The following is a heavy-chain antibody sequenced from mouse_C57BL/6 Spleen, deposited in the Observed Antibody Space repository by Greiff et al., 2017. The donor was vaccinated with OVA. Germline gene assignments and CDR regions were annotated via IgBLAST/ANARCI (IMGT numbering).Heavy chain of an antibody. Sequence: EVQLVESGGGLVKPGGSLKLSCAASGFTFSSYAMSWVRQTPERRLEWVATISDGGSYTYYPDNVKGRFTISRDNAKNNLYLQMSQLKSEDTAMYDCARGGYYYGSSYWYFDVWGTGTTVTVSS. CDR2: ISDGGSYT. J-gene: IGHJ1*03. CDR1: GFTFSSYA. D-gene: IGHD1-1*01. CDR3: ARGGYYYGSSYWYFDV. V-gene: IGHV5-4*01.